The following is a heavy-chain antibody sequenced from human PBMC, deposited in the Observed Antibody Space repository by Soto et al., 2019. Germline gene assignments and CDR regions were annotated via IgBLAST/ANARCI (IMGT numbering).Heavy chain of an antibody. J-gene: IGHJ6*03. CDR1: GFTFSSYW. CDR3: ARDRDPAPRPYYMDV. CDR2: IKQDGSEK. Sequence: GGSLRLSCAASGFTFSSYWRSWVRQAPGKGLEWVANIKQDGSEKYYVDSVKGRFTISRDNAKNSLYLQMNSLRAEDTAVYYCARDRDPAPRPYYMDVWGKGTTVTVSS. D-gene: IGHD2-15*01. V-gene: IGHV3-7*01.